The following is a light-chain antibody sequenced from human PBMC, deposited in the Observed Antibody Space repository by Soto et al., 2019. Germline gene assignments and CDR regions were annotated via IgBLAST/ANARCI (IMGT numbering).Light chain of an antibody. CDR3: PQYNNWPRT. J-gene: IGKJ1*01. CDR1: QSVSSD. V-gene: IGKV3-15*01. CDR2: GAS. Sequence: IVLTQSPGTLSLSPGERATLSCRASQSVSSDLAWYHQKPGQAPRLLIYGASTRATGIPARFSGSGSGTEFTLTINSLQSEDFAVYYCPQYNNWPRTFGQGTKV.